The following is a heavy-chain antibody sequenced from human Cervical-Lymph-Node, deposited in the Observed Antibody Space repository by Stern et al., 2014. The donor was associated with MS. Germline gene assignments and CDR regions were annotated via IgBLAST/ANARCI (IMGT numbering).Heavy chain of an antibody. CDR1: GFSFSTYS. CDR3: AGDKSNSGTTNTNGYIHL. J-gene: IGHJ1*01. Sequence: VQLVESGGGLVQPGGSLRLSCAASGFSFSTYSMNWVRRAPGQGLEWVSYIGSSSSTIYYADSVNGRFTISRDNAKNSLYLQMNSLRDADTAVYYCAGDKSNSGTTNTNGYIHLWGLGTLVTVSS. V-gene: IGHV3-48*02. CDR2: IGSSSSTI. D-gene: IGHD2/OR15-2a*01.